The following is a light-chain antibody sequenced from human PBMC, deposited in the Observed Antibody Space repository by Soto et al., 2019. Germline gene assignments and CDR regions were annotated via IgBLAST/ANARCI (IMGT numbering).Light chain of an antibody. V-gene: IGKV4-1*01. CDR1: QSVLYSSNNKNY. CDR3: QQYYSTPLT. CDR2: WAS. J-gene: IGKJ4*01. Sequence: DIVMTQSPDSLAVSLGERATINCKSSQSVLYSSNNKNYLAWYQQKPGQPPKLLIYWASTRESGVPARFSGSGSGTDFTLTISSLQAEDVAVSYCQQYYSTPLTFGGGTKVEIK.